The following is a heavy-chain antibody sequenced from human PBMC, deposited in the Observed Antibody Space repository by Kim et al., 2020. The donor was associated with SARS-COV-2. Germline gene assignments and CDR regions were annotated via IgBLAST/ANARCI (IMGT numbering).Heavy chain of an antibody. CDR1: GGSFSGYY. J-gene: IGHJ4*02. D-gene: IGHD6-6*01. CDR3: ARGGSERTARPRPRPYYFDY. CDR2: INHSGST. V-gene: IGHV4-34*01. Sequence: SETLSLTCAVYGGSFSGYYWSWIRQPPGKGLEWIGEINHSGSTNYNPSLKSRVTISVDTSKNQFSLKLSSVTAADTAVYYCARGGSERTARPRPRPYYFDYWGQGTLVTVSS.